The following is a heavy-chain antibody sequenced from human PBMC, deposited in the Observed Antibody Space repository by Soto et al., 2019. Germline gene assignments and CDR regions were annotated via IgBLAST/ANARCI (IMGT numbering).Heavy chain of an antibody. J-gene: IGHJ6*02. D-gene: IGHD5-12*01. CDR3: ARGQKATGKKKYYYYYGMDV. CDR1: GGSISSYF. CDR2: VHYSGST. Sequence: SETLSLTCTVSGGSISSYFWSWVRQPPGKGLEWIGYVHYSGSTNYNPSLKSRVTMSVDTSKNQFSLKLSSVTAADTAVYYCARGQKATGKKKYYYYYGMDVWGQGTTVTVSS. V-gene: IGHV4-59*01.